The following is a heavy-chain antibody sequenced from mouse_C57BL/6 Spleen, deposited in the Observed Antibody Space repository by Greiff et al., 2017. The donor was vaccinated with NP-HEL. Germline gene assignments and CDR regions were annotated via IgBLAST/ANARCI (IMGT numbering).Heavy chain of an antibody. CDR2: IYPRSGNT. J-gene: IGHJ1*03. Sequence: QVQLQQSGAELARPGASVKLSCKASGYTFTSYGISWVRQRTGQGLEWIGEIYPRSGNTYYNEKFKGKATLTADKSSSTAYMELRSLTSEDSAVYFCARGDVGGYFDVWGTGTTVTVSS. V-gene: IGHV1-81*01. CDR3: ARGDVGGYFDV. CDR1: GYTFTSYG. D-gene: IGHD3-1*01.